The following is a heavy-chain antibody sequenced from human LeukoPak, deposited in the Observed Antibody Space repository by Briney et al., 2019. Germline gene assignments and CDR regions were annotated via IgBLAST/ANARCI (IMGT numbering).Heavy chain of an antibody. D-gene: IGHD6-25*01. CDR1: GYSFSTYW. CDR2: IYPGDSDT. J-gene: IGHJ3*02. CDR3: ARRKTWMERPPDTFDI. V-gene: IGHV5-51*01. Sequence: RGESLKISCQGSGYSFSTYWIGWVRQLPGKGLEWMGIIYPGDSDTSYSPSFQGQVTISADKSISTAYLQWSSLKASDTAMYYCARRKTWMERPPDTFDIWGQGTMVTVSS.